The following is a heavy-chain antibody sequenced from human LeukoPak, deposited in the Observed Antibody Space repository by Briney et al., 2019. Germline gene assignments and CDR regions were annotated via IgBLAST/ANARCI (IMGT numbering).Heavy chain of an antibody. CDR1: GFTFDDYG. V-gene: IGHV3-20*04. CDR3: ARAPHAFDI. J-gene: IGHJ3*02. CDR2: ITWNGDNT. Sequence: GGSLRLSCAASGFTFDDYGMNRVRQAPGKGLEWVSSITWNGDNTRYADSVKGRFTISRDNAKNSLFLQMNSLRAEDTAFYYCARAPHAFDIWGQGTMVTVSS.